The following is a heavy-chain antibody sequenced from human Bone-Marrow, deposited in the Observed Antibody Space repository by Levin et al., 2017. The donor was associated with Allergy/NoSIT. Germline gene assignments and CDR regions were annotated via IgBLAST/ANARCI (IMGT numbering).Heavy chain of an antibody. Sequence: PSETLSLTCTVSGGSISSYYWSWILQPPGKGLEWIGYIYYSGSTNYNPSLKSRVTISVDTSKNQFSLKLSSVTAADTAVYYCAREVPPYNWNDGYYMDVWGKGTTVTVSS. CDR2: IYYSGST. CDR1: GGSISSYY. V-gene: IGHV4-59*01. D-gene: IGHD1-1*01. J-gene: IGHJ6*03. CDR3: AREVPPYNWNDGYYMDV.